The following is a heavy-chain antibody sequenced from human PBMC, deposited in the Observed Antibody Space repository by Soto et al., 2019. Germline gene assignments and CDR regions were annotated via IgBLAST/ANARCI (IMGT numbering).Heavy chain of an antibody. J-gene: IGHJ4*02. CDR3: ARDRRSLYHDGSGLDY. Sequence: QLQLQESGSGLVRPSQTLSLSCAVSGGSISSGGYSWNWIRQSPGKGLEWSGYIYHGGSTYSNPSLESRVPLSVDTSKNQFSLRLNSVIAADTAVYYCARDRRSLYHDGSGLDYWGQGILVTVSS. D-gene: IGHD3-22*01. CDR2: IYHGGST. CDR1: GGSISSGGYS. V-gene: IGHV4-30-2*06.